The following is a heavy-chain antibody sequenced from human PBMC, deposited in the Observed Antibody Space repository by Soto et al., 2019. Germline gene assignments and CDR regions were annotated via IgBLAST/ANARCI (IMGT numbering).Heavy chain of an antibody. D-gene: IGHD6-6*01. CDR3: ARIAARPDYYYYGMDV. CDR2: IIPIFGTA. J-gene: IGHJ6*02. Sequence: SVKVSCKASGGTFSSYAISWVRQAPGEGLEWMGGIIPIFGTANYAQKFQGRVTITADESTSTAYMELSSLRSEDTAVYYCARIAARPDYYYYGMDVWGQGTTVTVSS. V-gene: IGHV1-69*13. CDR1: GGTFSSYA.